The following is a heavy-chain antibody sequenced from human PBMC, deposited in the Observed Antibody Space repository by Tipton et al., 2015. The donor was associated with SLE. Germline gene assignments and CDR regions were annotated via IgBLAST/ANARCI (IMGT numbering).Heavy chain of an antibody. Sequence: TLSLTCTVSGGSISSGSYYWRWFRQPAGKGLEWIGRIYTSGSTNYNPSLKSRVTISVDTSKNQFSLKLSSVTAADTAVYYCARESIAAAGPFDYWGQGTLVTVSS. CDR1: GGSISSGSYY. V-gene: IGHV4-61*02. CDR3: ARESIAAAGPFDY. D-gene: IGHD6-13*01. J-gene: IGHJ4*02. CDR2: IYTSGST.